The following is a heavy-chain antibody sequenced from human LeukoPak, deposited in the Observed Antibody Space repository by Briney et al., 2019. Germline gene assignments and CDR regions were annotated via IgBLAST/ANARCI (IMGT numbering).Heavy chain of an antibody. CDR2: INHSGST. Sequence: KPSETLSLTCAVYGGSFSGYYWSWIRQPPGKGLEWIGEINHSGSTYYNPSLKSRVTISVDTSKNQFSLKLSSVTAADTAVYYCARDGATVTNPSPGAQINWGQGTLVTVSS. J-gene: IGHJ4*02. V-gene: IGHV4-34*01. CDR3: ARDGATVTNPSPGAQIN. CDR1: GGSFSGYY. D-gene: IGHD4-17*01.